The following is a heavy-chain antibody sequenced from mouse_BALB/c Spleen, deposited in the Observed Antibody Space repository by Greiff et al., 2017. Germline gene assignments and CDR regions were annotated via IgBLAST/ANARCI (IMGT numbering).Heavy chain of an antibody. CDR2: ISSGSSTI. V-gene: IGHV5-17*02. CDR1: GFTFSSFG. Sequence: EVQLQESGGGLVQPGGSRKLSCAASGFTFSSFGMHWVRQAPEKGLEWVAYISSGSSTIYYADTVKGRFTISRDNPKNTLFLQMTSLRSEDTAMYYCARCGRSTMITTGYFDYWGQGTTLTVSS. J-gene: IGHJ2*01. D-gene: IGHD2-4*01. CDR3: ARCGRSTMITTGYFDY.